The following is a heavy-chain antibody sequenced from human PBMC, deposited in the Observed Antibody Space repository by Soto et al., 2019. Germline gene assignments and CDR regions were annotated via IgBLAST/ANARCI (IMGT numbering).Heavy chain of an antibody. D-gene: IGHD2-8*01. Sequence: ASVKVSCKASGYSFADYQIHWVREAPGQGLEWLGRINPKSGGTSTAQKFQGWVTMTRDRSISTVYMELTRLRSDDTAVYFCARGHSTDCSNGVCSFFYNHEMDVWGQGTTVTVS. CDR2: INPKSGGT. CDR1: GYSFADYQ. V-gene: IGHV1-2*04. CDR3: ARGHSTDCSNGVCSFFYNHEMDV. J-gene: IGHJ6*02.